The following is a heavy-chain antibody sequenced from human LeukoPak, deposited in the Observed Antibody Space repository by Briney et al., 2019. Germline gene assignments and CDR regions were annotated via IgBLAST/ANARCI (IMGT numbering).Heavy chain of an antibody. CDR2: IYYSGTT. V-gene: IGHV4-59*01. Sequence: PSETLSLTCTVSGGSISSSYWSWIRQPPGKGLEWIGFIYYSGTTKYNPSFESRVTMSVDRSRKQFSLNLSSVTAADTAVYYCARGLNYYDGSGYCNWFDPWGQGTLVTVSS. J-gene: IGHJ5*02. CDR1: GGSISSSY. CDR3: ARGLNYYDGSGYCNWFDP. D-gene: IGHD3-22*01.